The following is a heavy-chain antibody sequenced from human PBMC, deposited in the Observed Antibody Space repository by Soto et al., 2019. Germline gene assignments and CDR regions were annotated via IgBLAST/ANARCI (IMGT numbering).Heavy chain of an antibody. V-gene: IGHV1-24*01. J-gene: IGHJ6*02. CDR1: GYALTELS. CDR2: FDPEDGET. D-gene: IGHD3-10*01. CDR3: ARGGYGSGSYLYYGMDV. Sequence: ASVKVSCKVSGYALTELSMHWVRQAPGKGLEWMGGFDPEDGETIYAQKFQGRVTMTEDTSTDTAYMELSSLRSEDTAVYYCARGGYGSGSYLYYGMDVWGQGTTVTVSS.